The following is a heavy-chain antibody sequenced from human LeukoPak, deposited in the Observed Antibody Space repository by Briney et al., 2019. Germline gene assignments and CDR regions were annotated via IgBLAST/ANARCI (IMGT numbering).Heavy chain of an antibody. V-gene: IGHV5-51*01. D-gene: IGHD2-2*01. CDR3: AKHRRPVPAPPYCYYMDV. CDR2: IYPGDSDT. CDR1: GYSFTSYW. J-gene: IGHJ6*03. Sequence: GESLKISCKGSGYSFTSYWIGWVRQMPGKGLEWMGIIYPGDSDTRYSPSFQGQVTISADKSISTAYLQWSSLKASDTAMYYCAKHRRPVPAPPYCYYMDVWGKGPTVTVSS.